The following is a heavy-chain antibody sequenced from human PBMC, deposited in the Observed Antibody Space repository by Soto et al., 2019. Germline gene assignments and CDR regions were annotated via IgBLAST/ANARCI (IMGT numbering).Heavy chain of an antibody. J-gene: IGHJ4*02. CDR1: GFSLSTRGVG. V-gene: IGHV2-5*02. CDR3: AHIGISTWFTY. Sequence: QITLKESGPTLVKPTQTLTLTCTFSGFSLSTRGVGVGWIRQPPGKALEWLALIYWDDDKRYSPSLRSRLTITKDTSKNPVVLTLTNMDPVDTAIYYCAHIGISTWFTYWGQGTLVTVSS. D-gene: IGHD3-10*01. CDR2: IYWDDDK.